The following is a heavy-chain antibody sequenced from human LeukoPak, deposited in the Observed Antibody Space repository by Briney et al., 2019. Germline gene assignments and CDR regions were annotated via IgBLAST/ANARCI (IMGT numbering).Heavy chain of an antibody. V-gene: IGHV4-39*07. CDR2: IYYSGST. CDR1: GGSISSSSYY. Sequence: SETLSLTCTVSGGSISSSSYYWGWIRQPPGKGLEWIGSIYYSGSTYYNPSLKSRVTISVDTSKNQFSLKLSSVTAADTAVYYCARVPYSGNYFDYWGQGTLVTVSS. J-gene: IGHJ4*02. D-gene: IGHD1-26*01. CDR3: ARVPYSGNYFDY.